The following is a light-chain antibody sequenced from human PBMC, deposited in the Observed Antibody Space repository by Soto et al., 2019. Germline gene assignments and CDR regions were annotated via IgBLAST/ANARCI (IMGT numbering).Light chain of an antibody. CDR2: DAS. J-gene: IGKJ1*01. Sequence: EIVLTQSPATLSLSPGGRATLSCRASQSVSKYLAWYQQKPGQAPRLLIYDASNRATGIPARFSGSGSGTDFTLTISSLEPEDSAVYYCQHRSDWPPTFGQGTKVEIK. CDR3: QHRSDWPPT. CDR1: QSVSKY. V-gene: IGKV3-11*01.